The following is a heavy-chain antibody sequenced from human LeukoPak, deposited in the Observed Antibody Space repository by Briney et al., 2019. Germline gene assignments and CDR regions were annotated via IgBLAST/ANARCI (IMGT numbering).Heavy chain of an antibody. Sequence: PSETLSLTCNVSGGSISSSTYYWGWIRQPPGKGLEWIGSIHYSGNTYYNPSLKSRVTIFVDTSKNQFSLKLSSVTAADTAVYYCARPLGPNIYGDFDYWGQGTLVTVSS. D-gene: IGHD4/OR15-4a*01. CDR2: IHYSGNT. V-gene: IGHV4-39*01. CDR1: GGSISSSTYY. CDR3: ARPLGPNIYGDFDY. J-gene: IGHJ4*02.